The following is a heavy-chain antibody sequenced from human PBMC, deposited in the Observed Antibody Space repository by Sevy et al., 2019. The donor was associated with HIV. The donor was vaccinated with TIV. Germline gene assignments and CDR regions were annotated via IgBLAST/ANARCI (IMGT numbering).Heavy chain of an antibody. D-gene: IGHD2-2*01. J-gene: IGHJ6*02. CDR2: IRYDGSNK. Sequence: GGSLRLSCAASGFTFNYYGMYWVRQAPGKGLEWVSFIRYDGSNKDYADSVKGRFTISRDNSKNTVYLQMNSLRGEDTAVYHCAKDRVVVVPAAPGLGYYYGMYVWGQGTTVTVSS. V-gene: IGHV3-30*02. CDR3: AKDRVVVVPAAPGLGYYYGMYV. CDR1: GFTFNYYG.